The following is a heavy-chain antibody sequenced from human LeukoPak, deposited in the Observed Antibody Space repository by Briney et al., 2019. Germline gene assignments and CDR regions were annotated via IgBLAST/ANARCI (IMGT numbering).Heavy chain of an antibody. V-gene: IGHV3-74*01. CDR2: INSDGSST. CDR3: ARAIGLDFDF. CDR1: GFTFSGYW. J-gene: IGHJ4*02. D-gene: IGHD2/OR15-2a*01. Sequence: GGSLRLSCAASGFTFSGYWMHWVRQAPGKGLVWVSRINSDGSSTTYADSVKGRFTISRDNAKNTLYLQMISLRAEDTAMYYCARAIGLDFDFWGQGTLVTVSS.